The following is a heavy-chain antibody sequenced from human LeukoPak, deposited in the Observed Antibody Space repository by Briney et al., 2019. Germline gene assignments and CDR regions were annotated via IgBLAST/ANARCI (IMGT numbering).Heavy chain of an antibody. J-gene: IGHJ4*02. Sequence: PPETLSLTCTVSGDSITAPKWWSWVRQAPGEGLEWIGEIYHDRTTSFNPSLKSRLTISVDKSANQFFLNLNSVSATDTAVYYCVGRGLYGGTWLFEYWGQGALVTVSS. CDR3: VGRGLYGGTWLFEY. CDR1: GDSITAPKW. D-gene: IGHD2-8*01. CDR2: IYHDRTT. V-gene: IGHV4-4*03.